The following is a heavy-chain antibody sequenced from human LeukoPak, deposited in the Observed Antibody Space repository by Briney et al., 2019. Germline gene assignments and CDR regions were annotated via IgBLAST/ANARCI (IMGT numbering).Heavy chain of an antibody. D-gene: IGHD1-26*01. CDR1: GGSFSGDY. Sequence: SETLTLTCAVYGGSFSGDYWSWIRQPPGKGLEWIGDINRSGRAVYNTSLKSRVIISVDTSKNQFSLKVNSVTAADTAAYYCARRVTSGVGATGDFWFDPWGQGTLVTVSS. J-gene: IGHJ5*02. V-gene: IGHV4-34*01. CDR3: ARRVTSGVGATGDFWFDP. CDR2: INRSGRA.